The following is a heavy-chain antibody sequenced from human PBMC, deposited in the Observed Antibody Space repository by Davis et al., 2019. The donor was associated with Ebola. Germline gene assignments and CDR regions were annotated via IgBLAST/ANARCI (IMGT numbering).Heavy chain of an antibody. CDR3: ADDILTGYYA. D-gene: IGHD3-9*01. V-gene: IGHV3-23*01. Sequence: GESLKISCAASGFTFSSYSMNWVRQAPGKGLEWVSAISGSGGSTYYADSVKGRFTISRDNSKNTLYLQMNSLRAEDTAVYYCADDILTGYYAWGQGTLVTVSS. CDR1: GFTFSSYS. CDR2: ISGSGGST. J-gene: IGHJ4*02.